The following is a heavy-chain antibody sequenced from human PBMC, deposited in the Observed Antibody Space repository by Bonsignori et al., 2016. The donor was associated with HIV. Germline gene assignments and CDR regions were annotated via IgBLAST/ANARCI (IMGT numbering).Heavy chain of an antibody. CDR3: AKDTGPLGYDYGYYYYYMDV. J-gene: IGHJ6*03. V-gene: IGHV3-9*01. CDR2: ISSNSGSI. CDR1: GFSFDDYA. Sequence: GGSLRLSCAASGFSFDDYAMHWVRQAPGKGLEWVSGISSNSGSIDYADSVKGRFTISRDNAKNSLYLQMNSLRAEDTALYYCAKDTGPLGYDYGYYYYYMDVWGKGTTVTVSS. D-gene: IGHD5-12*01.